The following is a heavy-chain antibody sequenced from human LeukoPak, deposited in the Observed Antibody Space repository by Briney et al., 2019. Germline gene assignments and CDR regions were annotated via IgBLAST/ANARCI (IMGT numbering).Heavy chain of an antibody. J-gene: IGHJ3*02. CDR3: ARWNSVVTADDAFDI. V-gene: IGHV3-21*01. CDR2: ISSSSSYI. Sequence: PGGSLRLSCAASGFTFSSYSMNWVRQAPGKGLEWVSSISSSSSYIYYADSVKGRFTISRDNAKNSLYLQMNSLRAEDTAVYYCARWNSVVTADDAFDIWGRGTMVTVSS. CDR1: GFTFSSYS. D-gene: IGHD4-23*01.